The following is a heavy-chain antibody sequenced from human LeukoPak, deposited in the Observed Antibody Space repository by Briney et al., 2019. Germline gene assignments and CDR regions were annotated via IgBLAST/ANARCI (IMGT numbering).Heavy chain of an antibody. D-gene: IGHD2-21*02. Sequence: PGGSLRLSCAASGFTFSSYAMHWVRQAPGKGLEWVAVISYDGSNKYYADSVKGRFTISRDNSKNTLYLQMNSLRAEDTAVYYCARVGHIVVVTAANDYWGQGTLVTVSS. CDR1: GFTFSSYA. V-gene: IGHV3-30-3*01. CDR3: ARVGHIVVVTAANDY. CDR2: ISYDGSNK. J-gene: IGHJ4*02.